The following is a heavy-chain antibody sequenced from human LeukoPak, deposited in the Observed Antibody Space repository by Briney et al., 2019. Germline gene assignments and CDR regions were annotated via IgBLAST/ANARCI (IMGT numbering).Heavy chain of an antibody. D-gene: IGHD6-13*01. V-gene: IGHV4-34*01. CDR2: IHYSGSA. J-gene: IGHJ6*02. CDR1: GGSFSGYY. Sequence: PSETLSLTCAVYGGSFSGYYWTWIRQPPGKGLEWIGEIHYSGSATYNPSLKSRVTISVDTSKNQFSLKLSSVTAADTAVYYCARAAVEGIAAALDVWGQGTTVTVSS. CDR3: ARAAVEGIAAALDV.